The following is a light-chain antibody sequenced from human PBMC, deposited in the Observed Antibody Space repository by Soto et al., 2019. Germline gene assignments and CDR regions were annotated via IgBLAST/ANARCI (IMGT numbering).Light chain of an antibody. CDR1: QSVLYSSNNKNY. CDR3: QQYYSTPQT. Sequence: DIVMTQSPDSLAVSLGERATINCKSSQSVLYSSNNKNYLAWYQQKPGQPTKLLIYWASTRESGGPDRFSGSGYGTDFTLTISSLEAEDVAVYYCQQYYSTPQTFGQGTKVEIK. CDR2: WAS. V-gene: IGKV4-1*01. J-gene: IGKJ1*01.